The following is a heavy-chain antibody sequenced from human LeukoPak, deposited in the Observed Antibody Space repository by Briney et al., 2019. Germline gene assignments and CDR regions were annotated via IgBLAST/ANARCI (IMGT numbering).Heavy chain of an antibody. V-gene: IGHV3-33*01. CDR1: GFTFSSYG. CDR2: IWYDGSNK. J-gene: IGHJ4*02. D-gene: IGHD3-10*01. CDR3: ARVVPPPSNVLLWFGELPRD. Sequence: QTGGSLRLSCAASGFTFSSYGMHWVRQAPGKGLEWVAVIWYDGSNKYYADSVKGRFTISRDNSKNTLYLQMNSLRAEDTAVYYCARVVPPPSNVLLWFGELPRDWGQGTLVTVSS.